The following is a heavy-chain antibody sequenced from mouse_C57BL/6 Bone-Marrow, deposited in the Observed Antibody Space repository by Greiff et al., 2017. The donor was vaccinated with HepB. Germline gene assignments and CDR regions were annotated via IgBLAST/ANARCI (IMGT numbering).Heavy chain of an antibody. CDR1: GFNIKDDY. CDR3: TTTVVAPTFDFDY. Sequence: VQLQQSGAELVRPGASVKLSCTASGFNIKDDYMHWVKQRPEQGLEWIGWIDPENGDTEYASKFQGKATITADTSSNTSYLQLSSLTSEDTAVYYCTTTVVAPTFDFDYWGQGTTLTVSS. J-gene: IGHJ2*01. V-gene: IGHV14-4*01. D-gene: IGHD1-1*01. CDR2: IDPENGDT.